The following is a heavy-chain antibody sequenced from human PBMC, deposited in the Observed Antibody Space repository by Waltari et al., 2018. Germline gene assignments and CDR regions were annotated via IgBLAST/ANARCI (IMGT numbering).Heavy chain of an antibody. D-gene: IGHD4-4*01. V-gene: IGHV3-30-3*01. CDR3: ARELTTILVGWFDP. Sequence: QVQLVESGGGVVQPGRSLRLSCAASGFTFSSYAMHWVRQAPGNGLEWVAVISYDGSNKYYADSVKGRFTISRDNSKNTLYLQMNSLRAEDTAVYYCARELTTILVGWFDPWGQGTLVTVSS. CDR1: GFTFSSYA. J-gene: IGHJ5*02. CDR2: ISYDGSNK.